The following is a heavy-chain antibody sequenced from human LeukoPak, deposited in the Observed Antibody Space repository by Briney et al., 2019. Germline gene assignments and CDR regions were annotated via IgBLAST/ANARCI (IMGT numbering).Heavy chain of an antibody. Sequence: SVKVSCKASGGTFSSYAISWVRQAPGQGLEWMGGIIPIFGTANYAQKFQGRVTITADKSTSTAYMELSSLRSEDTAVYYCARDQNYPYNRFDPWGQGTLVTVSS. D-gene: IGHD1-7*01. CDR3: ARDQNYPYNRFDP. V-gene: IGHV1-69*06. CDR1: GGTFSSYA. J-gene: IGHJ5*02. CDR2: IIPIFGTA.